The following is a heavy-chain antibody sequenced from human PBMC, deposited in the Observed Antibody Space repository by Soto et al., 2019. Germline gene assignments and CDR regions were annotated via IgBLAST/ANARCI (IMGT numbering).Heavy chain of an antibody. CDR2: ISSSSSYM. CDR3: ARTMAGRSAAFDI. V-gene: IGHV3-21*01. Sequence: PEGSLRLSCAASVFTFSSYNMNWVRQAPGKGLEWVSSISSSSSYMHYADSLKGRFTISRGNAKNSLYLHMNSLRAEDTAVYYCARTMAGRSAAFDIWGQGTMVTVSS. D-gene: IGHD3-10*01. CDR1: VFTFSSYN. J-gene: IGHJ3*02.